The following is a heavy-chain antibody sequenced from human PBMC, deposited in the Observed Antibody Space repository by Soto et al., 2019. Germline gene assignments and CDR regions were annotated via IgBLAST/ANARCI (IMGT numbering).Heavy chain of an antibody. J-gene: IGHJ4*02. D-gene: IGHD6-19*01. CDR3: ARGPEAVDY. CDR1: GGSFSGYY. Sequence: SETLSLTCAVYGGSFSGYYWSWIRQPPGKGLEWIGEINHSGSTNYNPSLKSRVTISVDTSKNQFSLKLSSVTAADTAVYYCARGPEAVDYWDQGTLVTVSS. CDR2: INHSGST. V-gene: IGHV4-34*01.